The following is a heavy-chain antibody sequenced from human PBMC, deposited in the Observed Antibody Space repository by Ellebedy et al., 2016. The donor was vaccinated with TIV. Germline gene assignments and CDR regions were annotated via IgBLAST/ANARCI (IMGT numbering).Heavy chain of an antibody. CDR2: KVYSENI. CDR1: GGSITDSTYY. V-gene: IGHV4-39*07. D-gene: IGHD3-10*01. Sequence: GSLRLXCTVSGGSITDSTYYWGWIRQPPGKGLEWIGSKVYSENIYYNPSLKSRVTISLDTSKNQFSLKLSSVTAADTAVYYCARDRGSAGVWGQGTMVIVSS. CDR3: ARDRGSAGV. J-gene: IGHJ3*01.